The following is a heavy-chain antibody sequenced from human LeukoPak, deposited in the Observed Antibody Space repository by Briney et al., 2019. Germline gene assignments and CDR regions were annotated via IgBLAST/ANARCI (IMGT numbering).Heavy chain of an antibody. Sequence: PSETLSLTCGVYGGSFSGYYWSCLRQPPGKGLECVGEITRSGGTNYNPSLKRRVTRSVDTSQNQFPLKLSSVTAADTAVYYCARGRCVVVPAAIKPSRYNWFDPWGQGTLVTVSS. J-gene: IGHJ5*02. CDR3: ARGRCVVVPAAIKPSRYNWFDP. D-gene: IGHD2-2*01. CDR1: GGSFSGYY. V-gene: IGHV4-34*01. CDR2: ITRSGGT.